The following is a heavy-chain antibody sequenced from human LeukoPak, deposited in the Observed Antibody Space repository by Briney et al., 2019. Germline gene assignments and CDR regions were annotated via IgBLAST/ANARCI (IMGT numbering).Heavy chain of an antibody. CDR2: ISFDGSNS. CDR1: RFTFSAYG. Sequence: GGSLRLSCAASRFTFSAYGMHWVRQAPGKGLEWVALISFDGSNSYYADSVKGRFTISRDNSKNTLYLQMKSLKTEHTAVYYCAKDMRLQYFDYWGQGTLVTVSS. D-gene: IGHD2-21*02. CDR3: AKDMRLQYFDY. V-gene: IGHV3-30*18. J-gene: IGHJ4*02.